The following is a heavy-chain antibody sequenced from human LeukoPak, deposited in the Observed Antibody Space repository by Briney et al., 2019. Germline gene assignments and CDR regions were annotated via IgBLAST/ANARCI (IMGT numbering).Heavy chain of an antibody. CDR3: AKGYTFGPNWFDP. CDR2: ISGSDGGT. J-gene: IGHJ5*02. Sequence: PGGSLRLSCAAPGFTFSSYAMSWVRQAPGKGLEWVSAISGSDGGTYYADSVKGRFTISRDNSKNMLSLQMNTLRAEDTAIYYCAKGYTFGPNWFDPWGQGTLVTVSS. CDR1: GFTFSSYA. V-gene: IGHV3-23*01. D-gene: IGHD5-18*01.